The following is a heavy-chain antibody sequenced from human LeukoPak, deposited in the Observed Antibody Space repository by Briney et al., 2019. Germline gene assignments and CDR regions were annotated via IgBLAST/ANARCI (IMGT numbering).Heavy chain of an antibody. CDR2: ISAYNGNT. V-gene: IGHV1-18*01. J-gene: IGHJ3*02. CDR1: GGTFSSYA. D-gene: IGHD4-17*01. Sequence: ASVKVSCKASGGTFSSYAISWVRQAPGQGLEWMGWISAYNGNTNYAQKLQGRVTMTTDTSTSTAYMELRSLRSDDTAVYYCARVDYGDFNAFDIWGQGTMVTVSS. CDR3: ARVDYGDFNAFDI.